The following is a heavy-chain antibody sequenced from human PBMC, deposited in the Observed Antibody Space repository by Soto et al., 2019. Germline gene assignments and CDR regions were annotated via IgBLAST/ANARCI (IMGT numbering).Heavy chain of an antibody. CDR2: ISSSSSYI. CDR3: ARERGSGTSGGMDV. CDR1: GFTFSSHS. Sequence: PGGSLRLSCAASGFTFSSHSMNWVRQAPGKGLEWVSSISSSSSYIYYADSVKGRFTISRDNAKNSLYLQMNSLRAEDTAVYYCARERGSGTSGGMDVWGQGTTVTVSS. D-gene: IGHD3-10*01. V-gene: IGHV3-21*01. J-gene: IGHJ6*02.